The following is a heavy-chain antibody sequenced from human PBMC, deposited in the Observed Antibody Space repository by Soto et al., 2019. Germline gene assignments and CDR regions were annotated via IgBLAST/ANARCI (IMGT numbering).Heavy chain of an antibody. CDR3: ASPYCSSTSCRGYYGMDV. V-gene: IGHV4-39*01. Sequence: PSETLSLTCTVSGGSIISSSYYWVWIRQPPGKGLEWIGSIYYSGSTYYNPSLKSRVTISVDTSKNQFSLKLSSVTAADTAVYYCASPYCSSTSCRGYYGMDVWGQGTTVTVSS. J-gene: IGHJ6*02. D-gene: IGHD2-2*01. CDR2: IYYSGST. CDR1: GGSIISSSYY.